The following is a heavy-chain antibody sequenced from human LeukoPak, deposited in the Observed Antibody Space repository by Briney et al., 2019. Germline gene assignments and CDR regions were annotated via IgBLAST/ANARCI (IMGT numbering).Heavy chain of an antibody. CDR3: AKVRGPGYSYGCLDY. CDR1: GFTFSSYS. D-gene: IGHD5-18*01. J-gene: IGHJ4*02. CDR2: ISYDGSNK. Sequence: GSLRLSCAASGFTFSSYSMNWVRQAPGKGLEWVAVISYDGSNKYYADSVKGRFTISRDNSKNTLYLQMNSLRAEDTAVYYCAKVRGPGYSYGCLDYWGQGTLVTVSS. V-gene: IGHV3-30*18.